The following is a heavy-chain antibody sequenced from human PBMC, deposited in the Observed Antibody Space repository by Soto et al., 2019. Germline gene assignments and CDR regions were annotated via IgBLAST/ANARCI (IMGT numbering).Heavy chain of an antibody. CDR2: ISGSGGST. J-gene: IGHJ4*02. D-gene: IGHD3-16*01. V-gene: IGHV3-23*01. CDR3: AKRAWGYFYFDY. Sequence: EVQLLESGGGLVQPAGSLRLSCAASGFTFSSYAMSWVRQAPGKGLEWVSVISGSGGSTYYPDSVKGRFTISSDNSKNTLYLQMNSLRAADTAVYYCAKRAWGYFYFDYWGQGTLVTVSS. CDR1: GFTFSSYA.